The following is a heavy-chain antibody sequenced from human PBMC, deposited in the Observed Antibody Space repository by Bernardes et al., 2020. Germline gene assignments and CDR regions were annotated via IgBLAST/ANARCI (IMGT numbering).Heavy chain of an antibody. CDR3: ARVRQFCFDQ. V-gene: IGHV4-4*02. Sequence: SATLSLTCAVSGESIPTFNWWSWLRQSPGKGLEWIGDIFHSGITNYNPSFESRVTMSIDKSKNDFSLTLTSVTGADTAVYYCARVRQFCFDQWGQGTLVAVSS. CDR1: GESIPTFNW. CDR2: IFHSGIT. J-gene: IGHJ4*02. D-gene: IGHD4-17*01.